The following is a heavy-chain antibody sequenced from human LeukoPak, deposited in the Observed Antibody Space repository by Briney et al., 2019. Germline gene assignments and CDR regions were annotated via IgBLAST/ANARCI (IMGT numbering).Heavy chain of an antibody. J-gene: IGHJ4*02. CDR2: ISGSGGST. CDR3: AARLVTYCGGDCYSYYFDY. CDR1: GFTFSSYA. D-gene: IGHD2-21*02. V-gene: IGHV3-23*01. Sequence: GGSLRLSCAASGFTFSSYAMSWVRQAPGEGLEWVSAISGSGGSTYYADSVKGRFTISRDNSKNTLYLQMNSLRAEDTAVYYCAARLVTYCGGDCYSYYFDYWGQGTLVTVSS.